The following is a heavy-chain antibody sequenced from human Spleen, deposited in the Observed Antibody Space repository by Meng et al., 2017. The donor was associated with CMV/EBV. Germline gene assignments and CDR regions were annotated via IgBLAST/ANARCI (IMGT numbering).Heavy chain of an antibody. Sequence: GTFSSYAISWVRQAPGQGLEWMGGIIPILGIANYAQKFQGRVTITADKSTSTAYMELSSLRSEGTAVYYCARGHYDFWSGYQYYFDYWGQGTLVTVSS. D-gene: IGHD3-3*01. CDR2: IIPILGIA. CDR3: ARGHYDFWSGYQYYFDY. J-gene: IGHJ4*02. CDR1: GTFSSYA. V-gene: IGHV1-69*10.